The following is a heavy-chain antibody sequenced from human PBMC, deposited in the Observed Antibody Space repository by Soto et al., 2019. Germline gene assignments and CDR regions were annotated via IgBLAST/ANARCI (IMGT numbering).Heavy chain of an antibody. CDR1: GYTFTSYA. CDR2: INAGNGNT. CDR3: ATRPLNIVVVPAAPGGGDAFDI. D-gene: IGHD2-2*01. Sequence: ASVKVSCKASGYTFTSYAMHWVRQAPGQRLEWMGWINAGNGNTKYSQKFQGRVTITRDTSASTAYMELSSLRSEDTAVYYCATRPLNIVVVPAAPGGGDAFDIWGQGTMVTVSS. J-gene: IGHJ3*02. V-gene: IGHV1-3*01.